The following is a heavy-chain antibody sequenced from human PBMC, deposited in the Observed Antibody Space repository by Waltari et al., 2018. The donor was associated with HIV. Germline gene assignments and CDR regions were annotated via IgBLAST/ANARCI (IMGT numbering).Heavy chain of an antibody. Sequence: QVQLQESGPGLVKPSQTLSLTCTVSGGSISSGSYYWSWIRQPAGKGLEWIGRIYTSGSTNYNPSLKSRVTISVDTSKNQFSRKLSSVTAADTAVYYCARAGVVVAAIENWFDPWGQGTLVTVSS. CDR2: IYTSGST. CDR1: GGSISSGSYY. D-gene: IGHD2-15*01. J-gene: IGHJ5*02. CDR3: ARAGVVVAAIENWFDP. V-gene: IGHV4-61*02.